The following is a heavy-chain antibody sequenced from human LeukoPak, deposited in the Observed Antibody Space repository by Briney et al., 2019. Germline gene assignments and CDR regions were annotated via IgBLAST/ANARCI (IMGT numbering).Heavy chain of an antibody. V-gene: IGHV4-34*01. CDR2: INHSGST. Sequence: SETLSLTCAVYGGSFSGYYWSWIRQPPGKGLEWIGEINHSGSTNYNPSLKSRVTISVDTPKNQFSLKLSSVTAADTAVYYCARSLPPYGSGTTYYGMDVWGQGTTVTVSS. D-gene: IGHD3-10*01. CDR3: ARSLPPYGSGTTYYGMDV. J-gene: IGHJ6*02. CDR1: GGSFSGYY.